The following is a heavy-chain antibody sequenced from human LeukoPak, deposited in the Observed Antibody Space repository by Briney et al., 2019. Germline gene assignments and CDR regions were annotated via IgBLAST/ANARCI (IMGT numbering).Heavy chain of an antibody. Sequence: PSETLSLTCTVSGGSISSYYWSWIRQPPGKGLEWIGYIYYSGSTNYNPSLKSRVTISVDTSKNQFSLKLSSVTAADTAVYYCARDLYCSGGSCYRWFDPWGQGTLVTVSS. CDR2: IYYSGST. CDR1: GGSISSYY. CDR3: ARDLYCSGGSCYRWFDP. D-gene: IGHD2-15*01. J-gene: IGHJ5*02. V-gene: IGHV4-59*12.